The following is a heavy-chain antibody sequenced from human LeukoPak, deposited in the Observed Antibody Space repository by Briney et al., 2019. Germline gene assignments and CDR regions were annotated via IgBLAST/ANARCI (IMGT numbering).Heavy chain of an antibody. J-gene: IGHJ5*02. CDR2: ISNRGRT. V-gene: IGHV4-39*01. Sequence: SETLSLTCAVSDDSMRSDSYYWGWTRQSPGKTLEWIGSISNRGRTLYSPSLKSRVTISIDTSKNQFSLKLSSVTAADTAVYYCARGLGYYYDSSGYYYPSDWFDPWGQGTLVTVSS. CDR3: ARGLGYYYDSSGYYYPSDWFDP. D-gene: IGHD3-22*01. CDR1: DDSMRSDSYY.